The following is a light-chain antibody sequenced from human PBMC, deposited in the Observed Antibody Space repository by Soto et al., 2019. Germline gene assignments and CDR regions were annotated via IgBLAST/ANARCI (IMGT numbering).Light chain of an antibody. Sequence: EIVLTQSPGTLSLSPGERATLSCRASQSVTSSYLAWYQQKPGQAPRLIIYVASSRATGIPDRFSGSGSGTDFTLTISRLEPEDFAVYYCQQYGNSTVLTYGGVTKVELK. V-gene: IGKV3-20*01. CDR3: QQYGNSTVLT. CDR2: VAS. J-gene: IGKJ4*02. CDR1: QSVTSSY.